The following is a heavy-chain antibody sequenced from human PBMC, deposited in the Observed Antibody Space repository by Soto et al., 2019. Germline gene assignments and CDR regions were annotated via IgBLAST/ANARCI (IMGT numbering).Heavy chain of an antibody. D-gene: IGHD3-10*01. Sequence: PGGSLRLSCAASGFTFSSYAMHWVRQAPGKGLEWVSAISGSGGSTYYADSVKGRFTISRDNSKNTLYLQMNSLRAEDTAVYYCAKTTAMARGAADAFDIWGQGTMVTVSS. J-gene: IGHJ3*02. CDR2: ISGSGGST. CDR1: GFTFSSYA. CDR3: AKTTAMARGAADAFDI. V-gene: IGHV3-23*01.